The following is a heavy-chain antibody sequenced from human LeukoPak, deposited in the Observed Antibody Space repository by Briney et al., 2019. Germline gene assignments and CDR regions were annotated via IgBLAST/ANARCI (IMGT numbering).Heavy chain of an antibody. D-gene: IGHD1-26*01. Sequence: ASVTVSCKASGYTFTGYYMHWVRQAPGQGLERMGWINTNSGGTNYAQKFQGRVTMTRDTSISTAYMELSRLRSDDTAVYYCARDSGGSYYYNWFDPWGQGTLVTVSS. J-gene: IGHJ5*02. V-gene: IGHV1-2*02. CDR3: ARDSGGSYYYNWFDP. CDR2: INTNSGGT. CDR1: GYTFTGYY.